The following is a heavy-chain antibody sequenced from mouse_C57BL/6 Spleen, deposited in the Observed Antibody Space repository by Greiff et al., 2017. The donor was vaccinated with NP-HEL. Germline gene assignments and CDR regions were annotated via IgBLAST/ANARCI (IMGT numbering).Heavy chain of an antibody. Sequence: VQLQQSGAELARPGASVKLSCKASGYTFTSYGISWVKQRTGQGLEWIGEIYPRSGNTYYNEKFKGKATLTEDKSSSTAYMELRSLTSEDSAVYFCARKDDYGGFAYWGQGTLVTVSA. CDR2: IYPRSGNT. V-gene: IGHV1-81*01. CDR3: ARKDDYGGFAY. D-gene: IGHD2-4*01. CDR1: GYTFTSYG. J-gene: IGHJ3*01.